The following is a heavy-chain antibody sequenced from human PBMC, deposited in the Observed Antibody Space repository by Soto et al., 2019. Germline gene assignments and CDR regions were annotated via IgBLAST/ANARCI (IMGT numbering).Heavy chain of an antibody. J-gene: IGHJ6*03. CDR2: ISGSGGST. D-gene: IGHD2-15*01. V-gene: IGHV3-23*01. CDR3: AKDGHHTSGSSAYYYYYYYMDV. CDR1: GFTFSSYA. Sequence: GGSLRLSCAASGFTFSSYAMSWVRQAPGKGLEWVSAISGSGGSTYYADSVKGRFTISRDNSKNTLYLQMNSLRAEDTAVYYCAKDGHHTSGSSAYYYYYYYMDVWGKGTTVTVSS.